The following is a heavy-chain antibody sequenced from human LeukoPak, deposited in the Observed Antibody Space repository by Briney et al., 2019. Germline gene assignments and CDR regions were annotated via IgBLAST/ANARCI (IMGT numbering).Heavy chain of an antibody. Sequence: GGSLRLSCAASGFTFSSYAMSWVRQAPGKGLEWVSGLSNSGDSRYYADSVEGRFTISRDNSNNTLYLQMNSLRAEDTAMYYCAREDGDQIDYWGQGTLVTVSS. CDR1: GFTFSSYA. J-gene: IGHJ4*02. CDR2: LSNSGDSR. V-gene: IGHV3-23*01. D-gene: IGHD4-17*01. CDR3: AREDGDQIDY.